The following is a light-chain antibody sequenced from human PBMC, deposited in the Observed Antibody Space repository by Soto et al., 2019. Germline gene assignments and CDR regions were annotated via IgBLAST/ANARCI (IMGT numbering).Light chain of an antibody. CDR2: YND. CDR1: GSNIGDNS. V-gene: IGLV1-36*01. Sequence: QSVLTQPPSVSEAPRQRVTISCSGSGSNIGDNSVNWYQQLPGKAPKLLIYYNDQLASGVSDRFSASRSGTSASLAISGLQSDDEATYYCATWDGSLHGWVFGGGTQLTVL. CDR3: ATWDGSLHGWV. J-gene: IGLJ3*02.